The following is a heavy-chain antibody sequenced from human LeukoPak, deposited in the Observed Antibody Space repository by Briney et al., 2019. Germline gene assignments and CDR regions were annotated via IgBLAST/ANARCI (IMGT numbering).Heavy chain of an antibody. CDR3: ARASSYYDFWSGYFLDAFDI. J-gene: IGHJ3*02. Sequence: PSETLSLTCTVSGGSISSYYWSWIRQPPGKGLEWIGYIYYSGSTNYNPSLKSRVTISVDTSKNQFSLKLSSVTAADTAVYYCARASSYYDFWSGYFLDAFDIWGQGTMVTVSS. CDR1: GGSISSYY. CDR2: IYYSGST. V-gene: IGHV4-59*01. D-gene: IGHD3-3*01.